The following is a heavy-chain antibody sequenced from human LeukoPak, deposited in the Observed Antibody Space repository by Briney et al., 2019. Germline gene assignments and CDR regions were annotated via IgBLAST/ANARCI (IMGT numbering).Heavy chain of an antibody. CDR1: GGSISSYY. D-gene: IGHD1-26*01. CDR2: IYDSGST. V-gene: IGHV4-59*01. CDR3: ARARSVSGVGGTNYFDY. Sequence: PSETLSLTCTVSGGSISSYYWSWIRQPPGKGLERIGYIYDSGSTNYNPSLKSRVTISLDTSKNQFSLKLSSVTAADTAVYYCARARSVSGVGGTNYFDYRGQGTLVTVSS. J-gene: IGHJ4*02.